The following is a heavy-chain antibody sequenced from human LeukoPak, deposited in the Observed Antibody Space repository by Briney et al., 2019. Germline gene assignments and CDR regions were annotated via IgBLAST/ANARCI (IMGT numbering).Heavy chain of an antibody. J-gene: IGHJ4*02. CDR1: GFTVSSNS. CDR3: AKEADDWYPRPFDY. D-gene: IGHD3-9*01. Sequence: PGGSLRLSCTVSGFTVSSNSMSWVRQAPGKGLEWVSAIGGSGDSTYYADSVKGRFTISRDNSKNTLYLQMNSLTAEDTAVYYCAKEADDWYPRPFDYWGQGTLVTVSS. CDR2: IGGSGDST. V-gene: IGHV3-23*01.